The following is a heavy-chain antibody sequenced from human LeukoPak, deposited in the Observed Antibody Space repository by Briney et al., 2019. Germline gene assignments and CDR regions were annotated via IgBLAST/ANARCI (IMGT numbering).Heavy chain of an antibody. V-gene: IGHV1-46*01. CDR2: INPSGGST. J-gene: IGHJ3*02. D-gene: IGHD6-19*01. Sequence: ASVKVSCKASGYTFTSYYMHWVRQAPGQGVEWMGIINPSGGSTSSTQKFQGRVTMTRETSPSTVYMELSSVRSEDTAVYYCARPKGQWLVSDAFDIWGQGTMVTVSS. CDR1: GYTFTSYY. CDR3: ARPKGQWLVSDAFDI.